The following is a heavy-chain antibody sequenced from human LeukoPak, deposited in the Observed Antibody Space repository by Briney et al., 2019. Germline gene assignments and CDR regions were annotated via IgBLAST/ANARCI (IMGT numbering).Heavy chain of an antibody. CDR1: GIPFSSHG. D-gene: IGHD5-18*01. CDR3: ARDGIRDSGAFDI. CDR2: ISPGGPT. J-gene: IGHJ3*02. Sequence: GGSLRLSCAGSGIPFSSHGMNWVRQAPGKGLEWVSGISPGGPTYYADSVKGRFTISRDNSKNTLYLQMNSLRAEDTAVYYCARDGIRDSGAFDIWGQGTMVTVSS. V-gene: IGHV3-23*01.